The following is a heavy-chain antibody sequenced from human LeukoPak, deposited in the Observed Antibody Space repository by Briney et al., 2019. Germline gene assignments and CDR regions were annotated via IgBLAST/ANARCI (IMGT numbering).Heavy chain of an antibody. Sequence: ASVKVSCKASGYTFTGYYMHWVRQAPGQGLEWVGWISPNSGGTKYAQKFQDRVTMTRDTSITTACMELSRLRSDDTAVYYCARGGYSGYDISDYWGQGTLVTVSS. V-gene: IGHV1-2*02. J-gene: IGHJ4*02. CDR1: GYTFTGYY. CDR3: ARGGYSGYDISDY. D-gene: IGHD5-12*01. CDR2: ISPNSGGT.